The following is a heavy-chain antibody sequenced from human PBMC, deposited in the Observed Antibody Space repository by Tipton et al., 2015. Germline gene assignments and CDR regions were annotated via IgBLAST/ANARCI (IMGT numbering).Heavy chain of an antibody. CDR1: GGSISTRTYY. CDR2: IYYSGRT. J-gene: IGHJ3*02. Sequence: TLSLTCSVSGGSISTRTYYWGWIRQPPGKGLEFIGTIYYSGRTYYNPSLKSRFSISVDTSKNHLSLSLSSVTAADTAVYYCSRGSFDIWGQGTLVTVSS. CDR3: SRGSFDI. V-gene: IGHV4-39*01.